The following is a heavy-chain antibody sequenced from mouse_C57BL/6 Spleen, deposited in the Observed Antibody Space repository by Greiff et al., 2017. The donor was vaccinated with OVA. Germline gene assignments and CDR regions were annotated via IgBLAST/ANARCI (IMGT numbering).Heavy chain of an antibody. D-gene: IGHD2-1*01. CDR3: AREGVYYDYDAMDY. V-gene: IGHV1-64*01. CDR2: IHPNSGST. J-gene: IGHJ4*01. CDR1: GYTFTSYW. Sequence: QVQLQQPGAELVKPGASVKLSCKASGYTFTSYWMHRVKQRPGQGLEWIGMIHPNSGSTNYNEKFKSKATLTVDKSSSTAYMQLSSLTSEDSAVYYCAREGVYYDYDAMDYWGQGTSVTVSS.